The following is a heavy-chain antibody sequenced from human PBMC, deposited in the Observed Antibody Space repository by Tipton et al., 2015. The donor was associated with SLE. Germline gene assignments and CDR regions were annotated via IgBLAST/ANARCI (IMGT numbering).Heavy chain of an antibody. CDR1: GFTFSSYE. CDR2: ISSSGSTI. D-gene: IGHD3-3*01. CDR3: ARSLRFLEWLRENWFDP. Sequence: SLRLSCAASGFTFSSYEMNWVRQAPGKGLEWVSYISSSGSTIYYADSVKGRFTISRDNAKNSLYLQMSSLRAEDTAVYYCARSLRFLEWLRENWFDPWGQGTLVTVSS. V-gene: IGHV3-48*03. J-gene: IGHJ5*02.